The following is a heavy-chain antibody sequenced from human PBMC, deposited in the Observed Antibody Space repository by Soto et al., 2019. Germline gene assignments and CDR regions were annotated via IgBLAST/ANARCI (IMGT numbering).Heavy chain of an antibody. CDR2: IIPKFGTT. V-gene: IGHV1-69*13. CDR1: GGTFSTYG. CDR3: ARELDPYYGGNSLSLDY. J-gene: IGHJ4*02. D-gene: IGHD4-17*01. Sequence: QVQLVQSGAEVKKPGSSVKVSCKASGGTFSTYGMNWVRLAPGQGLEWMGGIIPKFGTTKYAQKLQCRVTITADESTNTAYMELNYLRSEDTAVYFCARELDPYYGGNSLSLDYWGQGTLVTVSS.